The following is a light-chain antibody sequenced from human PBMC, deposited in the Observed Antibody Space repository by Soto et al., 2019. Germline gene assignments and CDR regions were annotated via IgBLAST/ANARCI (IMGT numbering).Light chain of an antibody. Sequence: ESVSTQSPGTLSLSPGQRATLSCRASQTVRNNYLAWYQQKPGQDPRLLIYGESSRATGIPDRFSGSGSGTDFTLTISRLEPEDFAVYYCQQYGSSPRFGQGTKVDIK. CDR3: QQYGSSPR. J-gene: IGKJ1*01. CDR2: GES. V-gene: IGKV3-20*01. CDR1: QTVRNNY.